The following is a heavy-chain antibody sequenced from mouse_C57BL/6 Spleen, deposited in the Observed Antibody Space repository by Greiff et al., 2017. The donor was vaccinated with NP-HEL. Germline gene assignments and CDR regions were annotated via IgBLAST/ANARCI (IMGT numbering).Heavy chain of an antibody. CDR3: ARSEGYGNPYWYFDV. Sequence: QVHVKQSGPELVKPGASVKISCKASGYTFTDYYINWVKQRPGQGLEWIGWIYPGSGNTKYNEKFKGKATLTVDTSSSTAYMQLSSLTSEDSAVYFCARSEGYGNPYWYFDVWGTGTTVTVSS. CDR1: GYTFTDYY. V-gene: IGHV1-84*01. CDR2: IYPGSGNT. J-gene: IGHJ1*03. D-gene: IGHD2-1*01.